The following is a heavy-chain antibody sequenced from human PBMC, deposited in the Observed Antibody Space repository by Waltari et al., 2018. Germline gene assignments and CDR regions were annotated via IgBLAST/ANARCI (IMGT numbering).Heavy chain of an antibody. Sequence: EVQLVESGGGLIQPGGSLRLSCAVSGFTVSSNYMSWVRQAPGKGLEWVSVIYSGGSTYYADSVKGRFTISRDNSKNTLYLQMNSLRAEDTAVYYCARENQIAGTPGYYYGMDVWGQGTTVTVSS. CDR3: ARENQIAGTPGYYYGMDV. J-gene: IGHJ6*02. D-gene: IGHD3-10*01. CDR2: IYSGGST. V-gene: IGHV3-53*01. CDR1: GFTVSSNY.